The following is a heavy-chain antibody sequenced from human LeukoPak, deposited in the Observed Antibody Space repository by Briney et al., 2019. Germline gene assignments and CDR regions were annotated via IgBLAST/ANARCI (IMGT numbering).Heavy chain of an antibody. CDR3: ARDTAVAGTRVGFDY. D-gene: IGHD6-19*01. CDR2: INPNSGGT. CDR1: GYTFTGYY. V-gene: IGHV1-2*06. Sequence: GASVKVSCKASGYTFTGYYMHWVRQAPGQGLEWMGRINPNSGGTNYAQKFQGRVTMTRDTSISTAYMGLSRLRSDDTAVCYCARDTAVAGTRVGFDYWGQGTLVTVSS. J-gene: IGHJ4*02.